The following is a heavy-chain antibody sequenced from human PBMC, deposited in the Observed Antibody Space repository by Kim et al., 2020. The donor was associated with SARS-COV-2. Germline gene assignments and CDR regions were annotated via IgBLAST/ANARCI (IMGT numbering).Heavy chain of an antibody. Sequence: KYAQKLQGRVTLTRDTSINAAYMELSSLTSDDTATYYCAKYTYDISGFPDFWGQGTLVTVSS. V-gene: IGHV1-2*02. CDR3: AKYTYDISGFPDF. D-gene: IGHD3-22*01. J-gene: IGHJ4*02.